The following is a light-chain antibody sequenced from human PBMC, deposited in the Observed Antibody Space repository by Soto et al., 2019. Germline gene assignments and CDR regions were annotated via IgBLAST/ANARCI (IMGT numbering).Light chain of an antibody. CDR3: AAWDDSLNGYV. CDR2: SNN. CDR1: SSNIGSNT. V-gene: IGLV1-44*01. J-gene: IGLJ1*01. Sequence: QSVLTQPPSASGTPGQRVTISCSGSSSNIGSNTVNWYQQLPGTAPKLLIYSNNQRPSGVPDRFSGSKSGTSASLAISVLQSEDYADYYCAAWDDSLNGYVFGTGTKVTVL.